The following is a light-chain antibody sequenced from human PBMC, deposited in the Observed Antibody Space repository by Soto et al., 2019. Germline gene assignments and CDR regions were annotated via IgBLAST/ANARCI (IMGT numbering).Light chain of an antibody. CDR2: AAS. CDR1: QSISSY. Sequence: DIQMTQSPSSLSASVGDRVTITCRASQSISSYLNGYQQKPGKDPKLLIYAASSLQSGVPSRFSGSESGTDFTLTISSLQPEDFATYYCQQSYSTPVTFGQGTRLEIK. V-gene: IGKV1-39*01. CDR3: QQSYSTPVT. J-gene: IGKJ5*01.